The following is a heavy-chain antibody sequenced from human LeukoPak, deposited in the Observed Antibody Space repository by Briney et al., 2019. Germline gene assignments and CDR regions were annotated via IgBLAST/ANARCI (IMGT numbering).Heavy chain of an antibody. CDR2: ISSSSSYI. CDR1: GFTFSSYS. CDR3: ARDPRSLDWPTNFDY. Sequence: GGSLRLSCAASGFTFSSYSMNWVRQAPGKGLECVSLISSSSSYIYYADSVKGRFTISRDNAKNSLYLQMNSLRAEDTGVYYCARDPRSLDWPTNFDYWGQGTLVTVSS. V-gene: IGHV3-21*01. J-gene: IGHJ4*02. D-gene: IGHD3-9*01.